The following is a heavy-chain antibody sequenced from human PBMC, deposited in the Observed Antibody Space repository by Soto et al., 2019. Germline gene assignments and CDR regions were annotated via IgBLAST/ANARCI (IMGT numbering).Heavy chain of an antibody. Sequence: ASVKVSCKASGYTFTSYVISWVRQAPGQGLEWMGWISAHNGKTNYAQRLQGRVTMTADTSTSTASMELRSLRSDDTAVYYCARGGYSSTWSNLLDRSGLDVWGQGTTVTVSS. J-gene: IGHJ6*02. D-gene: IGHD6-13*01. CDR1: GYTFTSYV. CDR2: ISAHNGKT. V-gene: IGHV1-18*01. CDR3: ARGGYSSTWSNLLDRSGLDV.